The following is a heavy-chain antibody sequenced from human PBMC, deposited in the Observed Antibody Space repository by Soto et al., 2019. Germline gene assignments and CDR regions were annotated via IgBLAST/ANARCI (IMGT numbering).Heavy chain of an antibody. CDR3: AKAQYSGYEFSLNLDP. CDR1: GFTFSSYA. Sequence: EVQLLESGGGLVQPGGSLRLSCAASGFTFSSYAMTWVRQAPGKGLEWVSGISGSGGSTYYADSVKGRFTFSRDNSKNTIYLQMNSLRAEDTALYACAKAQYSGYEFSLNLDPWGQGTLVTVSS. J-gene: IGHJ5*02. D-gene: IGHD5-12*01. CDR2: ISGSGGST. V-gene: IGHV3-23*01.